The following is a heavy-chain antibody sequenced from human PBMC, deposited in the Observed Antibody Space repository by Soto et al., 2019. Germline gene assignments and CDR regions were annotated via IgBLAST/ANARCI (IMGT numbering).Heavy chain of an antibody. CDR1: GDSISSRSHY. D-gene: IGHD3-10*01. CDR2: IFHTGAT. J-gene: IGHJ5*02. Sequence: SETLSLTCAVSGDSISSRSHYWNRIRRVPGKGLEFIGYIFHTGATYYNPSLRGRISMSVDTSKNQFSLTLRSVTAADTAIYYCAREGRHSGGMRESWFDPWGQGTQVTVSS. V-gene: IGHV4-31*11. CDR3: AREGRHSGGMRESWFDP.